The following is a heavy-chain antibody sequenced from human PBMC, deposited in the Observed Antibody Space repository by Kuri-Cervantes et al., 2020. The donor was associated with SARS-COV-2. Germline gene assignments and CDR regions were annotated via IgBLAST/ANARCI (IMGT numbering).Heavy chain of an antibody. CDR2: FDPEDGET. D-gene: IGHD3-3*01. CDR3: ATRPRFLEWLLSYYFDY. V-gene: IGHV1-24*01. Sequence: ASVKVSCKASGYTFTGYYMHWVRQAPGKGLEWMGGFDPEDGETIYAQKFQGRVTMTEDTSTDTAYMELSSLRSEDTAVYYCATRPRFLEWLLSYYFDYWGQGTVVTVSS. CDR1: GYTFTGYY. J-gene: IGHJ4*02.